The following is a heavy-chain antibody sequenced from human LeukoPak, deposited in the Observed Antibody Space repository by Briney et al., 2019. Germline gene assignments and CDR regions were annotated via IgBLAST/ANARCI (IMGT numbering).Heavy chain of an antibody. CDR2: ISGSGGST. J-gene: IGHJ4*02. CDR3: AKDRGYSSSWYFSDY. CDR1: GFTFSSYA. D-gene: IGHD6-13*01. V-gene: IGHV3-23*01. Sequence: GRSLRLSCAASGFTFSSYAMSWVRQAPGKGLEWVSAISGSGGSTYYADSVKGRFTISRDNSKNTLYLQMNSLRAEDTAFYCCAKDRGYSSSWYFSDYWGQGTLVTVSS.